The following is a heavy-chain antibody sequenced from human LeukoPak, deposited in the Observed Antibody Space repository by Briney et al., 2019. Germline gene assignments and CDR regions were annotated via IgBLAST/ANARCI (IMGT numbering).Heavy chain of an antibody. CDR2: IYYSGST. D-gene: IGHD1-26*01. Sequence: SETLSLTCTVSGGSISSSSYYWGWIRQPPGKGLEWIGSIYYSGSTYYNPSLKSRVTISVDTSKNQFSLKLSSVTAADTAVYYCASESGSSRMLSAFDIWGQGTMVTVSS. CDR3: ASESGSSRMLSAFDI. V-gene: IGHV4-39*01. CDR1: GGSISSSSYY. J-gene: IGHJ3*02.